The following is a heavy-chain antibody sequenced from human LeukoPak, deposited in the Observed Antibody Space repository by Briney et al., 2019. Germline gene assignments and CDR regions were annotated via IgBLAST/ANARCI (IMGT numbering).Heavy chain of an antibody. Sequence: GGSLRLSCTASGFTFSNAWMSWVRQAPGKGVEWVGRIKSKTDGGTTDYAAPVKGRFTISRDDSKNTLYLQMNSLKTEDTAVYYCTTVLHCSGGSCYDYWGQGTLVTASS. CDR2: IKSKTDGGTT. CDR3: TTVLHCSGGSCYDY. CDR1: GFTFSNAW. D-gene: IGHD2-15*01. J-gene: IGHJ4*02. V-gene: IGHV3-15*01.